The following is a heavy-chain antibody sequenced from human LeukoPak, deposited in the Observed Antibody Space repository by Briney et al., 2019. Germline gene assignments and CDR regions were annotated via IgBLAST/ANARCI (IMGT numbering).Heavy chain of an antibody. D-gene: IGHD6-19*01. CDR1: GFTFSSYW. J-gene: IGHJ6*03. CDR2: IKQDGSEE. V-gene: IGHV3-7*01. Sequence: PGGSLRLSCAASGFTFSSYWMSWVRQAPGKGLEWVANIKQDGSEEYYVDSVKGRFTISRDNAKNSLYLQMNSLRAEDTAVYYCARASAAGFLYYYYYYMDVWGKGTTVTVSS. CDR3: ARASAAGFLYYYYYYMDV.